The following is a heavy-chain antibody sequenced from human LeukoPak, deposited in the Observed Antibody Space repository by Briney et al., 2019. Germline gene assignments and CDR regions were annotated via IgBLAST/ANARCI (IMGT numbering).Heavy chain of an antibody. CDR3: ATSNWLRDSNFDS. CDR1: GASISSGLYY. D-gene: IGHD4-11*01. CDR2: IQTSPSRSA. J-gene: IGHJ4*02. V-gene: IGHV4-61*02. Sequence: PSETLSLTCTVSGASISSGLYYWNWIRQSAGKGLEWIGRIQTSPSRSANYNPSLKSRVTISVDTSKNQFSLKPTSVTAADTAVYYCATSNWLRDSNFDSWGQGTLVTVSS.